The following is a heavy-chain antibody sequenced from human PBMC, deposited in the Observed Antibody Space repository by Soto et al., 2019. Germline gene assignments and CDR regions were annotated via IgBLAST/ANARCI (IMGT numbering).Heavy chain of an antibody. V-gene: IGHV1-69*08. Sequence: QVQLVQSGAEVKKPGSSVKVSCKASGGTFSSYTISWVRQAPGQGLGWMGRIILILGIANYAQKFQGRVTITADKSTSTAYTELSSRRSEDTAVYYCAREDLPPYYFDYWGQGTLVTVAS. CDR2: IILILGIA. CDR1: GGTFSSYT. CDR3: AREDLPPYYFDY. J-gene: IGHJ4*02.